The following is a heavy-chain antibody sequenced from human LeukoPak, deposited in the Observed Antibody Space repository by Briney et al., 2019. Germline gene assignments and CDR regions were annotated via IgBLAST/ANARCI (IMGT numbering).Heavy chain of an antibody. CDR1: GYTFTSYD. J-gene: IGHJ6*03. D-gene: IGHD3-10*01. V-gene: IGHV1-8*01. CDR3: ARGYFMVRGHTRDYYYMDV. Sequence: ASVKVSCKASGYTFTSYDINWVRQASGQGLEWMGWMNPNSGNTGYAQKFQGRVTMTRNTSISTAYMELSSLRSEDTAVYYCARGYFMVRGHTRDYYYMDVWGKGTTVTVSS. CDR2: MNPNSGNT.